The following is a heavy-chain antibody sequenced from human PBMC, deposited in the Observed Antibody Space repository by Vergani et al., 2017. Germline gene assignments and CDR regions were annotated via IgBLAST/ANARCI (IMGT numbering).Heavy chain of an antibody. V-gene: IGHV1-2*02. D-gene: IGHD3-22*01. J-gene: IGHJ4*02. Sequence: QVQLVQSGAEVKKPGASVKVSCKASGYTFTGYYMHWVRQAPGQGLEWMGWINPNSGGTNYAQKFQGRVTMTRDTSISTAYMELSSLRSDDTAVYYCARVPNTGYDSSGYYFDYWGQGTLVTVSS. CDR2: INPNSGGT. CDR1: GYTFTGYY. CDR3: ARVPNTGYDSSGYYFDY.